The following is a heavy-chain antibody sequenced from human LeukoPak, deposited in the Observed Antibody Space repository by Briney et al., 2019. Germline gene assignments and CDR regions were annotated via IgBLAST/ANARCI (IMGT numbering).Heavy chain of an antibody. J-gene: IGHJ3*02. Sequence: PSETLSLTCTVSGGSISRKYWSWIRQPPGKGLEWIGYIYHSGSTYYNPSLKSRVTISVDRSKNQFSLKLSSVTAADTAVYYCTMTTVTSGAFDIWGQGTMVTVSS. D-gene: IGHD4-17*01. CDR1: GGSISRKY. CDR3: TMTTVTSGAFDI. CDR2: IYHSGST. V-gene: IGHV4-59*04.